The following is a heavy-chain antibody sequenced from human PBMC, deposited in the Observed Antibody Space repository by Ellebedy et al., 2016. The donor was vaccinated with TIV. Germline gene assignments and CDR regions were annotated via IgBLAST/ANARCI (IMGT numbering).Heavy chain of an antibody. CDR2: IFSKDEK. D-gene: IGHD2-21*02. Sequence: SGPTLVKPTETLTLTCTVSGFSLNNIIMGVSWFRQPPGKALEWLANIFSKDEKSYSTSLEARLSISKDTAKSQVVLTVANMDPVDTATYYCVRALKYCGGDCTYKFDFWGQGAPVTVSS. V-gene: IGHV2-26*01. J-gene: IGHJ4*02. CDR3: VRALKYCGGDCTYKFDF. CDR1: GFSLNNIIMG.